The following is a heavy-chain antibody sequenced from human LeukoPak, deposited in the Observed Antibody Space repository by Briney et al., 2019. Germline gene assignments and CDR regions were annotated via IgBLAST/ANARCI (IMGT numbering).Heavy chain of an antibody. CDR2: INHSGST. CDR3: ARGSVYYDILTGLSANWFDP. CDR1: GGSFSGYY. Sequence: SETLSLTCAVYGGSFSGYYWSWFRQPPGKGLEWIGEINHSGSTNYNPSLRSRVTISVDTSKNQFSLKLSSVTAADTAVYYCARGSVYYDILTGLSANWFDPWGQGTLVTVSS. V-gene: IGHV4-34*01. D-gene: IGHD3-9*01. J-gene: IGHJ5*02.